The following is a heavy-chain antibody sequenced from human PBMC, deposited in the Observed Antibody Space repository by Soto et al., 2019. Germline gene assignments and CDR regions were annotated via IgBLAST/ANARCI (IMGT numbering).Heavy chain of an antibody. CDR2: INHSGST. CDR3: ARTDQGSWNPDYYYYGMDV. D-gene: IGHD2-15*01. CDR1: GGSFSGYY. V-gene: IGHV4-34*01. J-gene: IGHJ6*02. Sequence: SETLSLTCAFYGGSFSGYYWSWIRQPPGKGLEWIGEINHSGSTNYNPSLKSRVTISVDTSKNQFSLKLSSVTAADTAVYYCARTDQGSWNPDYYYYGMDVWGQGTTVTVSS.